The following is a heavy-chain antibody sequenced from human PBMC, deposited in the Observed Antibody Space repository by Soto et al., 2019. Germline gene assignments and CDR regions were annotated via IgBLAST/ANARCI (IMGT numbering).Heavy chain of an antibody. D-gene: IGHD5-12*01. Sequence: QVQLVESGGGVVQPGRSLRLSCAASGFTFSSYGMHWVRQAPGKGLEWVAVISYDGSNKYYADSVKGRFTISRDNSKNTLYLQMNRLRAEDTAVYYCAKDRVVTTSYFDYWGQGTLVTVSS. CDR1: GFTFSSYG. V-gene: IGHV3-30*18. J-gene: IGHJ4*02. CDR3: AKDRVVTTSYFDY. CDR2: ISYDGSNK.